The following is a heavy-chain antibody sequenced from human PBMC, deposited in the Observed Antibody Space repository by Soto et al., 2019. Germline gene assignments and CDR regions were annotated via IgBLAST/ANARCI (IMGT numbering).Heavy chain of an antibody. V-gene: IGHV4-4*07. Sequence: SETLSLTCTVSGGSISGYYWSWIRQPAGLGLEWIGRFSTSGSTDYNPSLKNRVTISVDTSKNQFSLILNSVTAADTAVYYCARDLYTTSYPRHLNWFDPWGQGTLVTVSS. CDR1: GGSISGYY. J-gene: IGHJ5*02. CDR3: ARDLYTTSYPRHLNWFDP. CDR2: FSTSGST. D-gene: IGHD2-8*01.